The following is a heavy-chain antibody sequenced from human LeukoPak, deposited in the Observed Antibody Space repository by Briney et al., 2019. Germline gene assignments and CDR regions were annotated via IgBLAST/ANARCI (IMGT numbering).Heavy chain of an antibody. CDR3: AGGSITMVRGVSWFDP. CDR2: IYYSGST. D-gene: IGHD3-10*01. J-gene: IGHJ5*02. V-gene: IGHV4-38-2*02. CDR1: GYSISSGYY. Sequence: SETLSLTCTVSGYSISSGYYWGWIRQPPGKGLEWIGSIYYSGSTYYNPSLKSRVTISVDTSKNQFSLKLSSVTAADTAVYYCAGGSITMVRGVSWFDPWGQGTLVTVSS.